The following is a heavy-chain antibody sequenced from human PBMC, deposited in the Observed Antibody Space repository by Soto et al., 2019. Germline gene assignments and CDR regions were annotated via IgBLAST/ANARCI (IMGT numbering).Heavy chain of an antibody. J-gene: IGHJ3*02. Sequence: ASVKVSCKASGYTFTSYDINWVRQATGQGLEWMGWISPNSGDTYYAQNFQGWVTMTRDTSITTAYMELSSLKSDDTAVYYCAREYAWNYHDTFDIWGQGTMVTVSS. CDR1: GYTFTSYD. V-gene: IGHV1-2*04. CDR2: ISPNSGDT. D-gene: IGHD1-7*01. CDR3: AREYAWNYHDTFDI.